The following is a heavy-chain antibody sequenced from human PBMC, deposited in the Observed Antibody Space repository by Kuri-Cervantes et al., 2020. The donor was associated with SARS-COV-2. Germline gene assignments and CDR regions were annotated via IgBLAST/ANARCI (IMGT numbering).Heavy chain of an antibody. V-gene: IGHV4-34*01. D-gene: IGHD4-23*01. J-gene: IGHJ6*04. CDR3: ARPGGFLDV. CDR2: INHSGST. CDR1: GFNFSDYY. Sequence: GSLRLSCVASGFNFSDYYITWIRQAPGKGLEWIGEINHSGSTNYNPSLKSRVTISVDTSKNQFSLKLSSVTAADTAVYYCARPGGFLDVWGKGTTVTVSS.